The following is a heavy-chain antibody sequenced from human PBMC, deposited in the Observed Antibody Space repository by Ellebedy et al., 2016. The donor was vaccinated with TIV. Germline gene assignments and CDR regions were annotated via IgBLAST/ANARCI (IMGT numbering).Heavy chain of an antibody. CDR2: IYYSGST. D-gene: IGHD6-13*01. Sequence: SETLSLXXAVYGGSFSGYYWSWIRQPPGKGLEWIGYIYYSGSTNYNPSLKSRVTISVDTSKNQFSLKLSSVTAADTAVYYCAGSSSWYLARNYYYGMDVWGQGTTVTVSS. J-gene: IGHJ6*02. CDR3: AGSSSWYLARNYYYGMDV. V-gene: IGHV4-59*08. CDR1: GGSFSGYY.